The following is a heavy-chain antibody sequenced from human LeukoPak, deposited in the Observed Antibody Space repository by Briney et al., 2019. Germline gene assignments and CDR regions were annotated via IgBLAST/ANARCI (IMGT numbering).Heavy chain of an antibody. CDR1: GVSISSYY. J-gene: IGHJ4*02. D-gene: IGHD5-18*01. CDR2: FYYSGST. CDR3: ARGPDTAYIY. Sequence: PSETLSLTCTVSGVSISSYYWSWIRQPPGKRLEWIGYFYYSGSTNYNPSLKSRVTISLDTSKNQFSLKLSSVTAADTAVYYCARGPDTAYIYWGQGTLVTVSS. V-gene: IGHV4-59*01.